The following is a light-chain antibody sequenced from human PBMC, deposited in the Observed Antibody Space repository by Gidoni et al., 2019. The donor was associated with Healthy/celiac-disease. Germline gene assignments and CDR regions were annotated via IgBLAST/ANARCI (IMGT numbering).Light chain of an antibody. CDR1: QSVSSY. CDR2: DAS. CDR3: QQRSNWPRT. V-gene: IGKV3-11*01. J-gene: IGKJ4*01. Sequence: EIVLTQSPATLSLSPGERATLSCRPSQSVSSYLAWYQQKPGQAPRLLIYDASNRATGSPARFSGSGSGTDFTLTISSLEPEDFAVYYCQQRSNWPRTFGGGTKVEIK.